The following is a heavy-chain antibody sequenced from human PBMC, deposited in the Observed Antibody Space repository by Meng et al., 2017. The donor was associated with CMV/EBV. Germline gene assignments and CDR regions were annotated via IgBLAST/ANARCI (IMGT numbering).Heavy chain of an antibody. V-gene: IGHV3-30*02. Sequence: GGSLRLSCAASGFTFSSYAMHWVRQAPGKGLEWVAFIRYDGSNKYYADSVKGRFTISRDNSKNTLYLQMNSLRAEDTAVYYCAKDRGYYDSSGYNPMGDYYGMDVWGQGTTVTVSS. CDR2: IRYDGSNK. D-gene: IGHD3-22*01. J-gene: IGHJ6*02. CDR3: AKDRGYYDSSGYNPMGDYYGMDV. CDR1: GFTFSSYA.